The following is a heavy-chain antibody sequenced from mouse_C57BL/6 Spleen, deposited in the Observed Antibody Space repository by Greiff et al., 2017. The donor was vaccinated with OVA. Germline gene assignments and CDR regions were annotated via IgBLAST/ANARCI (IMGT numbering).Heavy chain of an antibody. CDR2: INPSTGGT. CDR1: GYSFTGYY. D-gene: IGHD1-1*01. Sequence: EVQLQQSGPELVKPGASVKISCKASGYSFTGYYMNWVKQSPEKSLEWIGEINPSTGGTTYNQKFKAKATLTVDKSSSTAYMQLKSLTSEDSAVYYCARSAYPDGRIGGYFDVWGTGTTVTVSS. J-gene: IGHJ1*03. CDR3: ARSAYPDGRIGGYFDV. V-gene: IGHV1-42*01.